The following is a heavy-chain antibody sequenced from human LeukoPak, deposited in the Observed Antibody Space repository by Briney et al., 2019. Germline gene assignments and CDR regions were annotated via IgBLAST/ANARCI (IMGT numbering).Heavy chain of an antibody. CDR1: GFTFSNHG. V-gene: IGHV3-30*19. Sequence: GGSLRLSCAASGFTFSNHGMHWVRQAPGKGLEWVAVISNDGSNKYYADSVKGRFTISRDNSKNTLYLQMNSLRAEDTAVYYCARSGSGNYYYYYYMDVWGKGTTVTVSS. CDR3: ARSGSGNYYYYYYMDV. J-gene: IGHJ6*03. CDR2: ISNDGSNK. D-gene: IGHD3-10*01.